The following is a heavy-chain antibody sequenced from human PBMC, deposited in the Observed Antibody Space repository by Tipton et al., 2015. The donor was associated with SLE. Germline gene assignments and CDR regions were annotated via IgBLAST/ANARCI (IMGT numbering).Heavy chain of an antibody. D-gene: IGHD4-17*01. CDR1: GFTFSNYS. J-gene: IGHJ4*02. Sequence: GPLRLSCAASGFTFSNYSMTWVRQAPGKGLEWVSGISGSGGRTYYADSVKGRFNISRDNSNNTLYLQMNSLRAEDTAVYYCAKLWGDYGDYFDYWGQGALVTVSS. V-gene: IGHV3-23*01. CDR3: AKLWGDYGDYFDY. CDR2: ISGSGGRT.